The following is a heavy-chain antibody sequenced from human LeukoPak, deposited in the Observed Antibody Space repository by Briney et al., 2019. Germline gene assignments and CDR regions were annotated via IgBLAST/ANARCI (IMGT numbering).Heavy chain of an antibody. D-gene: IGHD4-17*01. CDR2: IYYSGST. J-gene: IGHJ5*02. CDR3: ARVGGDYGDYTWFDP. CDR1: GGSISSYY. V-gene: IGHV4-59*12. Sequence: SETLSLTCTVSGGSISSYYWSWIRQPPGKGLEWIGYIYYSGSTNYNPSLKSRVTISVDTSKNQFSLKLSSVTAADTAVYYCARVGGDYGDYTWFDPWGQGTLVTVSS.